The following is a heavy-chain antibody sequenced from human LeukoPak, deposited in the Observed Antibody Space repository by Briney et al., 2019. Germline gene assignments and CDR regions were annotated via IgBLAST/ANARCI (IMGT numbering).Heavy chain of an antibody. CDR2: IYYSGST. V-gene: IGHV4-59*01. D-gene: IGHD6-13*01. CDR3: ARASSWYVSNHWFDP. J-gene: IGHJ5*02. Sequence: SETLSLTCIVSGGSISSYYWSWIRQPPGKGLEWIGYIYYSGSTNYNPSLKSRVTISIDTSKNQFSLKLTSVTAADTAVYYCARASSWYVSNHWFDPWGQGTLVTVSS. CDR1: GGSISSYY.